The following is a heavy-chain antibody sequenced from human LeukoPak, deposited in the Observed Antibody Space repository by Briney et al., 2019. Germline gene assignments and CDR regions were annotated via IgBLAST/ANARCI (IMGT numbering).Heavy chain of an antibody. CDR1: GYSFADYY. V-gene: IGHV1-2*02. CDR3: ATNILVRDIINWFDP. Sequence: ASVKVSCKASGYSFADYYMHWVRQAPGQGLEWMGWIKPNSGGTRSAQKFQGRVTMTRDTSISTAYMELSSLRYDDTAVYYCATNILVRDIINWFDPWGQGTMVTVSS. CDR2: IKPNSGGT. J-gene: IGHJ5*02. D-gene: IGHD3-10*01.